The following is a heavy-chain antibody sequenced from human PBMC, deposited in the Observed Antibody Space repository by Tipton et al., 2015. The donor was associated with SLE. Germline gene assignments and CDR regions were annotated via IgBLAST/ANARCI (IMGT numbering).Heavy chain of an antibody. J-gene: IGHJ4*02. D-gene: IGHD2-2*01. CDR1: GFTFNTYS. V-gene: IGHV3-48*01. CDR3: ARASCGSVRCHDPFDY. Sequence: SLRLSCAASGFTFNTYSMNWVRQAPGKGLEWVSYISTGGSTTYYADSVKGRFTISRNNAKNSLYLQMNSLRAEDTAVYYCARASCGSVRCHDPFDYWGQGTLLTVSS. CDR2: ISTGGSTT.